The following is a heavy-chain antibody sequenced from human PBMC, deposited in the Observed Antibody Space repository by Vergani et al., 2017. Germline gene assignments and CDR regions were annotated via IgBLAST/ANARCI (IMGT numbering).Heavy chain of an antibody. V-gene: IGHV4-34*01. J-gene: IGHJ5*02. CDR2: INHSGST. Sequence: QVQLQQWGAGLLKPSETLSLTCAVYGGSLSGYYWSWIRQPPGKGLEWIGEINHSGSTNYNPSLKSRVTISVDTSKNQFSLKLSSVTAAETAVYYCASSSGWYGGARWFDPWGQGTLVTVSS. D-gene: IGHD6-19*01. CDR1: GGSLSGYY. CDR3: ASSSGWYGGARWFDP.